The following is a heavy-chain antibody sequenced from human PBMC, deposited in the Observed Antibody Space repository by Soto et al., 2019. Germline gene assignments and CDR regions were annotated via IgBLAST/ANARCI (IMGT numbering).Heavy chain of an antibody. Sequence: GGSLRLSCAASGFTFSSYSMNWVRQAPGKGLEWVSSISSSSSYIYYADSVKGRFTISRDNAKNSLYLQMNSLRAEDTAVYYCARDPLPRIAARPNAFDIWGQGTMVTVSS. J-gene: IGHJ3*02. D-gene: IGHD6-6*01. V-gene: IGHV3-21*01. CDR1: GFTFSSYS. CDR3: ARDPLPRIAARPNAFDI. CDR2: ISSSSSYI.